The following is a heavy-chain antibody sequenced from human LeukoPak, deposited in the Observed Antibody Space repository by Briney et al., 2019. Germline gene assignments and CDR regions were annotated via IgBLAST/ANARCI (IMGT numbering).Heavy chain of an antibody. CDR1: GFTFSSYN. CDR3: ARGGYYSSSSRDFDY. CDR2: ISSSSSYI. D-gene: IGHD6-6*01. Sequence: PGGSLRLSCAASGFTFSSYNMNWVRQAPGKGLEWVSSISSSSSYIYYADSVKGRFTISRDNAKNSLYLQMNSLRAEDTAVYYCARGGYYSSSSRDFDYWGQGTLVTVSS. V-gene: IGHV3-21*01. J-gene: IGHJ4*02.